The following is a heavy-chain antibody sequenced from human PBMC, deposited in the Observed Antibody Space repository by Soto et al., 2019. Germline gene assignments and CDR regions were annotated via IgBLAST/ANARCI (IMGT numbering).Heavy chain of an antibody. CDR1: GGSITSGNSYS. CDR2: ISHTGAT. D-gene: IGHD3-10*01. J-gene: IGHJ5*02. Sequence: LSLTCAVSGGSITSGNSYSWAWIRQPPGRGLEWIGSISHTGATPYNPSLKSRVSVSLDKSKNPFSLRLSSVTAADMAVYYCARAVSPYFGTWFDPWGQGTLVTVSS. CDR3: ARAVSPYFGTWFDP. V-gene: IGHV4-30-2*01.